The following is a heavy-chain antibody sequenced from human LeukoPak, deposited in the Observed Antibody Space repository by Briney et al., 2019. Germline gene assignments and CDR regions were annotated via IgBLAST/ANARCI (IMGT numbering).Heavy chain of an antibody. V-gene: IGHV1-46*01. CDR2: INPSGGST. J-gene: IGHJ3*02. D-gene: IGHD4-23*01. CDR3: ASLAGGNSESSDAFDI. Sequence: ASVKVSCKASGYTFTSYYMHWVRQAPGQGLEWMGIINPSGGSTSYAQKFQGRVTMTRDMSTSTVYMELSSLRSEDTAVYYCASLAGGNSESSDAFDIWGQRTMVTVSS. CDR1: GYTFTSYY.